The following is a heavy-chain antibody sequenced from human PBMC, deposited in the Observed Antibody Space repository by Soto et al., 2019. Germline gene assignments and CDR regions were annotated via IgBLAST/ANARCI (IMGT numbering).Heavy chain of an antibody. CDR1: GYTFTKYG. J-gene: IGHJ3*02. V-gene: IGHV1-18*01. CDR2: INPNNGNT. Sequence: QVQLLQSGAEVKKPGASVKVSCKTSGYTFTKYGVNWVRQAPGQGLQWMGRINPNNGNTDYAQTLQGRLTITTDTXXXXXXXXXXXXXXXXXXXYYXARXXXILGRGLAFDIWGPGTMVTVSS. CDR3: ARXXXILGRGLAFDI. D-gene: IGHD3-10*01.